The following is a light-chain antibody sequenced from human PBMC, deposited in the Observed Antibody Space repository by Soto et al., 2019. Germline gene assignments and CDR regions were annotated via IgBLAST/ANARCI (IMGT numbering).Light chain of an antibody. CDR3: SSYAGSNIVV. Sequence: QYALTQPPSASGSPGQSVTISCTGTSSDVGGYNFVSWYQQHPGKAPKLMIYEVSERPSGVPDRFSGSKSGNTASLTVSGLQAEDEADYYCSSYAGSNIVVFGGGTNLTVL. CDR1: SSDVGGYNF. V-gene: IGLV2-8*01. J-gene: IGLJ2*01. CDR2: EVS.